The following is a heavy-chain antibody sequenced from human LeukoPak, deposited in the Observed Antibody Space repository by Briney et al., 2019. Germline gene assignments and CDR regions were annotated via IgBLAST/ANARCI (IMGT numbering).Heavy chain of an antibody. CDR2: IYYRGST. CDR3: AKVEENTSSIDY. D-gene: IGHD2/OR15-2a*01. J-gene: IGHJ4*02. Sequence: ETLSLTCTVSGGSVISGSYYWSWIRQSPGKGLEWIGYIYYRGSTNYNPSLNSRVTISVDASKNQVSLKLSSVTAADMAVYYCAKVEENTSSIDYWGQGSLVTVPS. CDR1: GGSVISGSYY. V-gene: IGHV4-61*01.